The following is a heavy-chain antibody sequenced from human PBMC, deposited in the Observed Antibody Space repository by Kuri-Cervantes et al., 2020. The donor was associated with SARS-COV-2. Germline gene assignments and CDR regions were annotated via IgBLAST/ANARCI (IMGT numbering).Heavy chain of an antibody. D-gene: IGHD3-10*01. CDR2: INTNTGNP. V-gene: IGHV7-4-1*02. J-gene: IGHJ4*02. Sequence: ASVKVSCKASGGNFNNYAFSWVRQAPGQGLGWMGWINTNTGNPTYAQGFTGRFVFSLDTSVSTAYLQVSSLKAEDTAVYYCARGPYGSGSYYTDYWGQGTLVTVSS. CDR3: ARGPYGSGSYYTDY. CDR1: GGNFNNYA.